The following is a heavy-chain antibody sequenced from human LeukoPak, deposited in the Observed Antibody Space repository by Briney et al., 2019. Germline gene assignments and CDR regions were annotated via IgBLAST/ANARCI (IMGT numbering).Heavy chain of an antibody. V-gene: IGHV3-21*01. CDR1: GFTFSSYS. J-gene: IGHJ4*02. CDR2: ISSSSSYI. CDR3: ARAIDYYGSGSYYRGFDY. Sequence: GGSLRLSCAASGFTFSSYSMNWVRQAPGKGLEWVSSISSSSSYIYYADSVKGRFTISRDNAKNSLYLQMNSLRAEDTAVYYCARAIDYYGSGSYYRGFDYWGQGTLVTVSS. D-gene: IGHD3-10*01.